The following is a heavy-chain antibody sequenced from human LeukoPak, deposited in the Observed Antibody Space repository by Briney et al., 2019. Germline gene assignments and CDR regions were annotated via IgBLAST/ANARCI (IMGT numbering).Heavy chain of an antibody. D-gene: IGHD6-19*01. CDR1: GGSISTSSFY. Sequence: SETLSLTCIVSGGSISTSSFYWGWIRQPPGKGLEWIGSMYYSGSTYYNPSLKSRVTISVDMSKNQFSLRLSSVSAADTAVYYCASLAVAGTMLGAFDIWGQGTMVTVSS. CDR2: MYYSGST. CDR3: ASLAVAGTMLGAFDI. J-gene: IGHJ3*02. V-gene: IGHV4-39*01.